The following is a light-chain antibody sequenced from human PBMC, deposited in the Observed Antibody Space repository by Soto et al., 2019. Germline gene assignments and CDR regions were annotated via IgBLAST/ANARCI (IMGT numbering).Light chain of an antibody. J-gene: IGLJ7*01. CDR2: SNT. CDR3: AAWDDSLSSIG. Sequence: QSVLTQPPSASGTPGQRVTISCSGTTSNIGSNDVDSYQQLPGTAPTLLIHSNTQRPSGVADRFSASKSGTSASPAISGLRSEDEAEYYCAAWDDSLSSIGFGGGTQVTVL. CDR1: TSNIGSND. V-gene: IGLV1-47*02.